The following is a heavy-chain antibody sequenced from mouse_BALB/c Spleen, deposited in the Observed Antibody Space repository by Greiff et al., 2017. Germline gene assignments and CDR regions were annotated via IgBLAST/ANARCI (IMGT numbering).Heavy chain of an antibody. CDR2: INPYNDGT. CDR1: GYTFTSYV. Sequence: VQLQQSGPELVKPGASVKMSCKASGYTFTSYVMHWVKQKPGQGLEWIGYINPYNDGTKYNEKFKGKATLTSDKSSSTAYMELNSLTSEDSAVYYCARWGDYGRPYAMDYWGQGTSVTVSS. D-gene: IGHD2-4*01. CDR3: ARWGDYGRPYAMDY. V-gene: IGHV1-14*01. J-gene: IGHJ4*01.